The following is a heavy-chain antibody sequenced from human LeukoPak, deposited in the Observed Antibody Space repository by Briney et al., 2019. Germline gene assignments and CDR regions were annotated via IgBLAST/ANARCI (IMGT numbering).Heavy chain of an antibody. CDR3: ARARKYDYIWGSYRLNYFDY. Sequence: GGSLRLSCAASAFTFSTYGMNWVRQAPGKGLEWVSYISGSSTTIYYADSVKGRFTISRDNAKNAMYMQMNSLRVEDTAVYYCARARKYDYIWGSYRLNYFDYWGQGTLVTVSS. V-gene: IGHV3-48*01. D-gene: IGHD3-16*02. CDR2: ISGSSTTI. CDR1: AFTFSTYG. J-gene: IGHJ4*02.